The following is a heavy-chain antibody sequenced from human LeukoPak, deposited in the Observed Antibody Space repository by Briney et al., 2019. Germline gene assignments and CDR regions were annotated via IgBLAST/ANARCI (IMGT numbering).Heavy chain of an antibody. CDR3: ARGPASLAAAGPYYFDY. CDR2: INHSGST. V-gene: IGHV4-34*01. Sequence: LETLSLTCAVYGGSFSGYYWSWIRQPPGKGLEWIGEINHSGSTNYNPSLKSRVTISVDTSKNQFSLKLSSVTAADTAVYYCARGPASLAAAGPYYFDYWGQGTLVTVSS. J-gene: IGHJ4*02. CDR1: GGSFSGYY. D-gene: IGHD6-13*01.